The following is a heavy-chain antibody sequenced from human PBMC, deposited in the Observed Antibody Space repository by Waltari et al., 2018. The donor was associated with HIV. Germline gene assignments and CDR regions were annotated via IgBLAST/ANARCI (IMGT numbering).Heavy chain of an antibody. CDR2: IYPGDSDT. CDR3: ARLGSYGSGSRPFFFDY. D-gene: IGHD3-10*01. J-gene: IGHJ4*02. Sequence: EVQLVQSGAEVKKPGESLKISCKGSGYSFTSYWIAWVRQMPGKGLEWMGIIYPGDSDTKYSPSFQGQVTISADKSITTAYLQWRSLEASDSAIYYCARLGSYGSGSRPFFFDYWGQGTLVTVSS. V-gene: IGHV5-51*03. CDR1: GYSFTSYW.